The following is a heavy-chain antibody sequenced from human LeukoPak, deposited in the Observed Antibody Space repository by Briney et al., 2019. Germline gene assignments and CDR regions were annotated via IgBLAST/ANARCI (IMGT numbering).Heavy chain of an antibody. Sequence: GGSLRLSCAASGFTFSSYSMNWVRQAPGKGLEWVSSISSSSSYIYYADSVRGRFTISRDNAKNTLYLQMNSLRAEDTAVYYCASAPPQGREGYSYYFDYWGQGTLVTVSS. D-gene: IGHD5-18*01. CDR1: GFTFSSYS. J-gene: IGHJ4*02. CDR3: ASAPPQGREGYSYYFDY. CDR2: ISSSSSYI. V-gene: IGHV3-21*01.